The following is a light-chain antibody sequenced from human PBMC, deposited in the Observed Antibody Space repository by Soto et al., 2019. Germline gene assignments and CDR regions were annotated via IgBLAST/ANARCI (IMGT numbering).Light chain of an antibody. CDR1: QGIGST. Sequence: EIVLTQSPAALSVSPGERVTLSCRASQGIGSTLAWYQQKPGQIPRLLIYDSSTRAIGIPARFSGSRSGTEFTLTINGLQSEDFAVYYCQRYNNWPLTFGGGTKVEIK. CDR3: QRYNNWPLT. CDR2: DSS. V-gene: IGKV3-15*01. J-gene: IGKJ4*01.